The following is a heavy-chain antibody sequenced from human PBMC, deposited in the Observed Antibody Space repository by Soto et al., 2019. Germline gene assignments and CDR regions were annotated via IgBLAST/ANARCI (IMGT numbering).Heavy chain of an antibody. CDR3: ARDLVSGSAYGMDV. CDR1: GFTFSSYA. J-gene: IGHJ6*02. CDR2: ISYDGSNK. V-gene: IGHV3-30-3*01. Sequence: GGSLRLSCAASGFTFSSYAMHWVRQAPGKGLEWVAVISYDGSNKYYADSVKGRFTISRDNSKNTLYLQMNSLRAEDTAVYYCARDLVSGSAYGMDVWGQGTTVTVSS. D-gene: IGHD3-10*01.